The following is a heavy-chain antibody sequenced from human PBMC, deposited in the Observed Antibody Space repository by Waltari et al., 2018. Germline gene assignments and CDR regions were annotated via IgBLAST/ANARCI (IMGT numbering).Heavy chain of an antibody. CDR1: GFTFSSYA. V-gene: IGHV3-23*01. CDR2: ISGSGGST. D-gene: IGHD3-22*01. Sequence: EVQLLESGGGLVQPGGSLRLSCAASGFTFSSYAMSWVRQAPGKGLAWVSAISGSGGSTYYADSVKGRFTISRDNSKNTLYLQMNSLRAEDTAVYYCAKGGDYDSSGYYLIPFDYWGQGTLVTVSS. J-gene: IGHJ4*02. CDR3: AKGGDYDSSGYYLIPFDY.